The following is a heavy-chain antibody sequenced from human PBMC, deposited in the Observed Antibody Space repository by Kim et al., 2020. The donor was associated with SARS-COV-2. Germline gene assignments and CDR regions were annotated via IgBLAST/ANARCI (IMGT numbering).Heavy chain of an antibody. CDR1: GGSISSSNW. J-gene: IGHJ3*02. CDR3: ARDDVGWLQFRGAFDI. D-gene: IGHD5-12*01. Sequence: SETLSLTCAVSGGSISSSNWWSWVRQPPGKGLEWIGEIYHSGSTNYNPSLKSRVTISVDKSKNQFSLKLSSVTAADTAVYYCARDDVGWLQFRGAFDIWGQGTMVTVSS. CDR2: IYHSGST. V-gene: IGHV4-4*02.